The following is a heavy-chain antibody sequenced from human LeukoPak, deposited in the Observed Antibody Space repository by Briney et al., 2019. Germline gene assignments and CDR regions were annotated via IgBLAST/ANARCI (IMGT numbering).Heavy chain of an antibody. CDR3: ARELPSGSTWGGGFDI. V-gene: IGHV1-69*06. Sequence: SVKVSCKASGYTFTSYAMNWVRQAPGQGLEWMGGIIPIFGTANYAQKFQGRVTITADKSTTTAYMELSSLRSEDTAVYYCARELPSGSTWGGGFDIWGQGTMVTVSS. CDR2: IIPIFGTA. J-gene: IGHJ3*02. CDR1: GYTFTSYA. D-gene: IGHD1-26*01.